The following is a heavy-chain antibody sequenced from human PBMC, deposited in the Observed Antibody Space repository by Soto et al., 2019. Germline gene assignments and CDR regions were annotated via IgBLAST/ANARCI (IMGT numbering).Heavy chain of an antibody. D-gene: IGHD2-2*01. CDR3: ARSQGSSTSLEIYYYYYYGMDV. Sequence: QVQLVQSGAEVKKPGSSVKVSCKASGGTFSSYAISWVRQAPGQGLEWMGGNIPISGTANYAQKFQGRVTITADESTSTAYMELSSLRSEDTAVYYGARSQGSSTSLEIYYYYYYGMDVWGQGTTVTVSS. CDR2: NIPISGTA. CDR1: GGTFSSYA. J-gene: IGHJ6*02. V-gene: IGHV1-69*01.